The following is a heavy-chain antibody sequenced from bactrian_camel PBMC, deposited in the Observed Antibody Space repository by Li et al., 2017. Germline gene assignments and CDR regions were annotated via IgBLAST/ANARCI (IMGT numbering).Heavy chain of an antibody. D-gene: IGHD4*01. CDR2: LHTGGDTP. Sequence: HVQLVESGGGSVQAGGSLRLSCVASGFTYSTNCMAWYRQTAGKEREPIGLLHTGGDTPIYSDSIAGRFTISRDNAKNMVYLQMNSLKPEDTAVYYCAREQKSGDYAPAFGYWGQGTQVTVS. V-gene: IGHV3S54*01. CDR3: AREQKSGDYAPAFGY. CDR1: GFTYSTNC. J-gene: IGHJ6*01.